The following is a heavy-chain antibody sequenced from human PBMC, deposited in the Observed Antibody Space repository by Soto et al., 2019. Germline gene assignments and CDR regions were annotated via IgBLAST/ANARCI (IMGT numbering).Heavy chain of an antibody. D-gene: IGHD5-12*01. V-gene: IGHV1-69*12. CDR1: GGTFSNYA. CDR3: ARGNHRWLQLWYFDL. J-gene: IGHJ2*01. CDR2: IIPIFGTV. Sequence: QVQLVQSGAEVKKPGSSVKVSCKASGGTFSNYAISWVRQAPGQELEWMGGIIPIFGTVNYAQKFQGRVTITADESTSTAYMELSSLRSEDTAVYYCARGNHRWLQLWYFDLWGRGTLVTVSS.